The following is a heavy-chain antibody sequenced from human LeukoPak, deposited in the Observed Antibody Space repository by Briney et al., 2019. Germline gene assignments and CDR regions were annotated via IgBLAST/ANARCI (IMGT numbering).Heavy chain of an antibody. V-gene: IGHV4-30-4*08. CDR3: AGRGATKPWGFDY. J-gene: IGHJ4*02. CDR2: IYYSGST. Sequence: SQTLSLTCTVSGGSISSGDYYWSWIRQPPGKGLEWIGYIYYSGSTYYNPSLKSRVTISVDTSKNQFSLKLSSVTAADTAVYYRAGRGATKPWGFDYWGQGTLVTVSS. D-gene: IGHD1-26*01. CDR1: GGSISSGDYY.